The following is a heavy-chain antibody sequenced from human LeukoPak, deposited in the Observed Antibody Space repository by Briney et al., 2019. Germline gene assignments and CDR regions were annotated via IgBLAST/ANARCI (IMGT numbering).Heavy chain of an antibody. CDR1: GGSISSHY. Sequence: SETLSLTCTVSGGSISSHYWSWIRQPPGKGLEWIGSIYYSGSTYYNPSLKSRVTISVDTSKNQFSLKLSSVTAADTAVYYCARALIVGATTPEELDYWGQGTLVTVSS. D-gene: IGHD1-26*01. CDR3: ARALIVGATTPEELDY. CDR2: IYYSGST. J-gene: IGHJ4*02. V-gene: IGHV4-59*11.